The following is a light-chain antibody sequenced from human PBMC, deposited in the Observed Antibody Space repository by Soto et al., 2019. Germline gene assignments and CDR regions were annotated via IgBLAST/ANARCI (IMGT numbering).Light chain of an antibody. Sequence: EIVLTQSPATLSLSPGERATLSCRASQSVSSYLAWYQQKPGQPPRLLIYAASSRATGIPDRLSGSGSGTDFTLTISRLEPEDLAVYYCQQYGNAPWTFGQGTKVDIK. V-gene: IGKV3-20*01. CDR3: QQYGNAPWT. J-gene: IGKJ1*01. CDR1: QSVSSY. CDR2: AAS.